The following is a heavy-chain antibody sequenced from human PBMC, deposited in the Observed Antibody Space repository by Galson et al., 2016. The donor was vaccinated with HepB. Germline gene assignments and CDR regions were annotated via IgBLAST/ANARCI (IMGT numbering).Heavy chain of an antibody. CDR2: ISSSISTI. Sequence: SLRLSCAGFGFTFSRSGLNWVRQAPGKGLQWISYISSSISTIYYADSVVGRFTISRDNAKNSVYLQMNNLRDEDTGVYYCARELVRSAFDLWGQGTLVTVSS. D-gene: IGHD6-6*01. CDR3: ARELVRSAFDL. V-gene: IGHV3-48*02. CDR1: GFTFSRSG. J-gene: IGHJ3*01.